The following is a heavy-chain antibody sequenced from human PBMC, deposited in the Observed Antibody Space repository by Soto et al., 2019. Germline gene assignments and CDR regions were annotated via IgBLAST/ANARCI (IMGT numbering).Heavy chain of an antibody. CDR2: IYYSGST. Sequence: PSETLSLTCTVSGCSISSGGYYWSWIRQHPGKGLEWIGYIYYSGSTYYNPSLKSRVTISVDTSKNQFSLKLSSVTAADTAVYYCARERRGIVVVPAAHGFYYFDYWGQGTLVTVSS. CDR1: GCSISSGGYY. V-gene: IGHV4-31*03. D-gene: IGHD2-2*01. J-gene: IGHJ4*02. CDR3: ARERRGIVVVPAAHGFYYFDY.